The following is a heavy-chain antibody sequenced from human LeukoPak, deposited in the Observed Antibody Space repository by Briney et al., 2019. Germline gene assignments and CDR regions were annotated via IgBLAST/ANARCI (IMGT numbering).Heavy chain of an antibody. D-gene: IGHD2-8*01. CDR2: ISGSGGST. Sequence: GGSLRLSCAASGFTFSSYAMSWVRQAPGKGLEWVSTISGSGGSTYYADSVKGRFTISRDNSKNTLYLQMNSLRAEDTAVYYCAQDLLYRYFDYWGQGTLVTVSS. CDR1: GFTFSSYA. CDR3: AQDLLYRYFDY. V-gene: IGHV3-23*01. J-gene: IGHJ4*02.